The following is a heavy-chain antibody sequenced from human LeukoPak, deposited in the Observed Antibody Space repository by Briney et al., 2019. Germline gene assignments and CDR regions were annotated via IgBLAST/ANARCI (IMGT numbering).Heavy chain of an antibody. CDR1: GGSFSGYY. Sequence: SETLSLTCAVYGGSFSGYYWNWIRQPPGKGLEWIGEINHSGSTNYNPSLKSRVTISVDTSKNQFSLKLSSVTAADTAVYYCATVRAWLRSWGQGTLVTVSP. J-gene: IGHJ5*02. CDR3: ATVRAWLRS. V-gene: IGHV4-34*01. CDR2: INHSGST. D-gene: IGHD5-12*01.